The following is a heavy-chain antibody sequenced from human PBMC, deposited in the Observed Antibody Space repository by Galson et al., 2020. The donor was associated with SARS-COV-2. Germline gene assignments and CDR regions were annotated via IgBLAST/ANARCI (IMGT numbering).Heavy chain of an antibody. CDR1: GYSYTSYW. V-gene: IGHV5-51*01. CDR2: IYPGDSDT. CDR3: ARQTYYYGSGRTYYYGMDV. Sequence: GVSLKISCKGSGYSYTSYWIGWVRQMPGKGLEWMGIIYPGDSDTRYSPSFQGQVTISADKSISTAYLQWSSLKASDTAMYYCARQTYYYGSGRTYYYGMDVWGQGTTVTVSS. J-gene: IGHJ6*02. D-gene: IGHD3-10*01.